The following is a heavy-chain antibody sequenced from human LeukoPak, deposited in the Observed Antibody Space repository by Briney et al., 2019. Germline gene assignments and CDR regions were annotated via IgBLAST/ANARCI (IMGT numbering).Heavy chain of an antibody. J-gene: IGHJ3*02. CDR1: GGSISSGSYY. V-gene: IGHV4-61*02. Sequence: PSETLSLTCTVSGGSISSGSYYWSWIRQPAGKGLEWIGRIYTSGSTNYNPSLKSRVTISVDTSKNQFSLKLSSVTAADTAVYYCARRPYSNYVTYAFDIWGQGIMVIVSS. CDR3: ARRPYSNYVTYAFDI. CDR2: IYTSGST. D-gene: IGHD4-11*01.